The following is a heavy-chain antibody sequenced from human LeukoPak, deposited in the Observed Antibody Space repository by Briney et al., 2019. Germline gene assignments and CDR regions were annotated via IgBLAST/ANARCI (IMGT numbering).Heavy chain of an antibody. V-gene: IGHV1-18*01. CDR1: GYTFTSYG. J-gene: IGHJ5*02. D-gene: IGHD3-10*01. CDR2: ISGYNGNT. CDR3: ARDTSGSYYREPSGVGFDP. Sequence: ASVKVSCKASGYTFTSYGISWVRQAPGQGLEWMGWISGYNGNTNYAQKLQGRVTMTTDTSTSTAYMELTSLRSDDTAVYYCARDTSGSYYREPSGVGFDPWGQGTLVTVSS.